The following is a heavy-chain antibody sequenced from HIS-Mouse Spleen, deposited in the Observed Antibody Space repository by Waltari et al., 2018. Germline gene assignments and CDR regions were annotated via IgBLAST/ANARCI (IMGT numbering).Heavy chain of an antibody. CDR2: IIPIFGTA. D-gene: IGHD7-27*01. Sequence: QVQLVQSGAEVTKPGASVKVSCKASGYTFTSYDIHWVRQATGQGLEWMGGIIPIFGTANYAQKFQGRVTITADESTSTAYMELSSLRSEDTAVYYCARGSLGIEYFDYWGQGTLVTVSS. V-gene: IGHV1-69*01. J-gene: IGHJ4*02. CDR3: ARGSLGIEYFDY. CDR1: GYTFTSYD.